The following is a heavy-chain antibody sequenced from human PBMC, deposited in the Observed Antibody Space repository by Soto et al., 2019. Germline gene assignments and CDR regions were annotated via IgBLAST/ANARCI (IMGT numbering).Heavy chain of an antibody. J-gene: IGHJ3*02. D-gene: IGHD2-2*01. CDR1: GFTLSGHW. CDR3: AREAGYCSRTSCYRRAFDT. CDR2: INTDGGSS. Sequence: EVQLVESGGDLVQPGGSLRLSCAASGFTLSGHWMHWVRQVQGKGREWVSRINTDGGSSAYADSVKGGFTISRDNTKNTLYLQMNGLRAEDTAVYYCAREAGYCSRTSCYRRAFDTWGQGTTVTVSS. V-gene: IGHV3-74*03.